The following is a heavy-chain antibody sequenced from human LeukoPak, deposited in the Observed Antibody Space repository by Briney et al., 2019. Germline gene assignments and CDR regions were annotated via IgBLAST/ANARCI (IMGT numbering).Heavy chain of an antibody. CDR3: ARELIVGASTLVGPFDY. CDR2: ISAYNGNT. J-gene: IGHJ4*02. V-gene: IGHV1-18*01. CDR1: GYTFTSYG. Sequence: ASVKVSCKASGYTFTSYGISWVRQAPGQGLEWMGWISAYNGNTNYAQKLQGRVTMTTDTSTSTAYMVLRSLRSEDTAVYYCARELIVGASTLVGPFDYWGQGTLVTVSS. D-gene: IGHD1-26*01.